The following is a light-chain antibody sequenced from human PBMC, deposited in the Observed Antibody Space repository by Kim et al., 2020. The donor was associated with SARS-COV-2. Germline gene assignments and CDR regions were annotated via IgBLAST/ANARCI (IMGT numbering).Light chain of an antibody. Sequence: SYELTQPPSVSVAPGKTAQITCGGNNIGSRHVHWYQQKPGQAPVLVIYYNTDRPSGIPERFSGSNSGNTATLTSSRVEAGDEADYYCQVWDRSGDHVVFTGGTKLTVL. V-gene: IGLV3-21*04. CDR3: QVWDRSGDHVV. J-gene: IGLJ2*01. CDR1: NIGSRH. CDR2: YNT.